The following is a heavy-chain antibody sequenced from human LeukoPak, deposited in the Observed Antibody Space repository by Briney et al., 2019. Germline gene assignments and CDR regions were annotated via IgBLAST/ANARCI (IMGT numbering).Heavy chain of an antibody. Sequence: GGSLRLSCAASGFTFSSYSMNWVRQDPGEGREWVSYISISSTIYYADSVKGRFTISRDNAKNSLYLQMNSLRGEDTAVYYCARDRAPISVYGDYFHDAFDIWGQGTMVTVSS. J-gene: IGHJ3*02. CDR2: ISISSTI. D-gene: IGHD4-17*01. CDR1: GFTFSSYS. V-gene: IGHV3-48*01. CDR3: ARDRAPISVYGDYFHDAFDI.